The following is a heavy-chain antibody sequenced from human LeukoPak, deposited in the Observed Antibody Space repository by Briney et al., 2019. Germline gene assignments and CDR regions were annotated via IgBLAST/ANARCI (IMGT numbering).Heavy chain of an antibody. CDR1: GGSISSSSYY. Sequence: SETLSLTCTVSGGSISSSSYYWGWIRQPPGKGLEWIGSIYYSGSTYYNPSLKSQVTISVDTSKNQFSLKLSSVTAADTAVYYCARRYYDFWSGYYVFDYWGQGTLVTVSS. J-gene: IGHJ4*02. D-gene: IGHD3-3*01. V-gene: IGHV4-39*01. CDR2: IYYSGST. CDR3: ARRYYDFWSGYYVFDY.